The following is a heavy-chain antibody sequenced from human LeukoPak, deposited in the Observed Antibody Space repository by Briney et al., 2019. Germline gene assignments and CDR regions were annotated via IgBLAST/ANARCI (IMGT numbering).Heavy chain of an antibody. Sequence: GGSLRLSCAASGFTFTSYGMTWVRQAQGKGLEWVSSISSSSSYIYYADSVKGRFTISRDNAKNSVYLQMNSLRGEDTAVYYCLRGAGTGWRFDCWGQGTLVIVSS. CDR1: GFTFTSYG. CDR3: LRGAGTGWRFDC. V-gene: IGHV3-21*01. J-gene: IGHJ4*02. D-gene: IGHD6-19*01. CDR2: ISSSSSYI.